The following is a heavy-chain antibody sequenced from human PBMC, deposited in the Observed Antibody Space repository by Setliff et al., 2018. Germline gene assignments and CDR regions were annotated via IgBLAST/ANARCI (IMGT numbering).Heavy chain of an antibody. CDR1: GFTFSPYA. CDR3: AGQGPIFGSGLIPGFDQ. CDR2: IYSGDRDT. D-gene: IGHD3-3*01. V-gene: IGHV3-23*03. Sequence: PGGSLRLSCAASGFTFSPYAMSWVRQAPGKGLEWVSTIYSGDRDTFYTDSVKGRFTIFRDGSTNTLYLQMTSLRVEDTAVYYCAGQGPIFGSGLIPGFDQWGQGTMVTVSS. J-gene: IGHJ4*02.